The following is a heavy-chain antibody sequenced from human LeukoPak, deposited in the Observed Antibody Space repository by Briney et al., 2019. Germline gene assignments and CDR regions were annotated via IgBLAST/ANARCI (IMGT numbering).Heavy chain of an antibody. V-gene: IGHV1-2*06. Sequence: ASVKVSCKASGYTFTGYYMHWVRQAPGQGLEWMGRINPNSGGTNYAQKFQDRVTMTRDTSISTAYMELSRLRSDDTAVYYCARDLEGYCSGGSCPPHYYYYGMDVWGQGTTVTVSS. D-gene: IGHD2-15*01. CDR1: GYTFTGYY. J-gene: IGHJ6*02. CDR2: INPNSGGT. CDR3: ARDLEGYCSGGSCPPHYYYYGMDV.